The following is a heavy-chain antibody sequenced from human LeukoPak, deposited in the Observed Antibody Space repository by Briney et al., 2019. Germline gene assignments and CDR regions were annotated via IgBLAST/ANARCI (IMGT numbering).Heavy chain of an antibody. J-gene: IGHJ4*02. D-gene: IGHD3-9*01. CDR2: IYYSGST. CDR3: ARSPFSGILDY. Sequence: SETLSLTCTVSGGSISSYYWSWIRQPPGKGLEWIGYIYYSGSTNYNPSLKSRVTISVDTSKNQFSLKLSPVTAADTAVYYCARSPFSGILDYWGQGTLVTVSS. V-gene: IGHV4-59*01. CDR1: GGSISSYY.